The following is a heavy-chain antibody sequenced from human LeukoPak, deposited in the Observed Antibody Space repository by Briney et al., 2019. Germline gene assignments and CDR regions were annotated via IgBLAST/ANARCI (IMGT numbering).Heavy chain of an antibody. V-gene: IGHV3-23*01. J-gene: IGHJ3*02. CDR1: GFTFSSYA. CDR3: AIPPQPDPDAFDI. D-gene: IGHD2-2*01. CDR2: ISGSGGST. Sequence: GGSLRLSCAASGFTFSSYAMSWVRQAPGKGLEWVSAISGSGGSTYYADSVKGRFTISRDNSKNTLYLQMNSLRAEDTAVYYCAIPPQPDPDAFDIWGQGTMVTVSS.